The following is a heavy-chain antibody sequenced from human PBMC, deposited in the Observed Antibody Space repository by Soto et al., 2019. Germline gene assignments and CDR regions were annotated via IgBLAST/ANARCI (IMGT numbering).Heavy chain of an antibody. D-gene: IGHD3-22*01. Sequence: LSLTCTVSGGSISSGGYYWSWIRQHPGKGLEWIGYIYYSGSTYYNPSLKSRVTISVDTSKNQFSLKLSSVTAADTAVYYCARESYDSSGYVLDYWGQGTLVTVSS. CDR1: GGSISSGGYY. CDR2: IYYSGST. V-gene: IGHV4-31*03. CDR3: ARESYDSSGYVLDY. J-gene: IGHJ4*02.